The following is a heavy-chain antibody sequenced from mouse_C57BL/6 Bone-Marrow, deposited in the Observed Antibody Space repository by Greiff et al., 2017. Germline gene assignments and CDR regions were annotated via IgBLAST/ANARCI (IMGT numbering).Heavy chain of an antibody. CDR2: IYPGDGDT. CDR1: GYAFSSSW. D-gene: IGHD1-1*01. Sequence: QVQLQQSGPELVKPGASVKISCKASGYAFSSSWMNWVKQRPGKGLEWIGRIYPGDGDTNYNGKFKGKATLTADNSSSTAYMQLSSLTSEDSAVYFCARSGATVVATDWYFDVWGTGTTVTVSS. J-gene: IGHJ1*03. CDR3: ARSGATVVATDWYFDV. V-gene: IGHV1-82*01.